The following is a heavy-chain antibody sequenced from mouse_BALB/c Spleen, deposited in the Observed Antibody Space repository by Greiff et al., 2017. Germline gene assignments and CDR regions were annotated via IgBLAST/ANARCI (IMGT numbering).Heavy chain of an antibody. J-gene: IGHJ4*01. CDR3: ARGGNYRYFYAMDY. V-gene: IGHV3-2*02. CDR1: GYSITSDYA. D-gene: IGHD2-14*01. CDR2: ISYSGST. Sequence: EVKLLESGPGLVKPSQSLSLTCTVTGYSITSDYAWNWIRQFPGNKLEWMGYISYSGSTSYNPSLKSRISITRDTSKNQFFLQLNSVTTEDTATYYCARGGNYRYFYAMDYWGQGTSVTVSS.